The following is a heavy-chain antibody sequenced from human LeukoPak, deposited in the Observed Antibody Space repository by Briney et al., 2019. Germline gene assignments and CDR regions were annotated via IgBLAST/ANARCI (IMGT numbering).Heavy chain of an antibody. Sequence: GGSLRLSCAASGFSFSTYELNWVRQAPGKGLEWVSYISRSGSTIYYADSVKGRFTVSRDNSKSSLYLQMNSLRAEDTAVYYCARKISGSYYEYLDYWGQGTLVTVSS. V-gene: IGHV3-48*03. D-gene: IGHD1-26*01. CDR2: ISRSGSTI. J-gene: IGHJ4*02. CDR1: GFSFSTYE. CDR3: ARKISGSYYEYLDY.